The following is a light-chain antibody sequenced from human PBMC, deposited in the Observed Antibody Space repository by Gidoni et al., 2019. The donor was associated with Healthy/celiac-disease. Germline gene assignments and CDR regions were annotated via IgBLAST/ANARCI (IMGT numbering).Light chain of an antibody. CDR1: QSVSSY. J-gene: IGKJ4*01. V-gene: IGKV3-11*01. Sequence: EIVLTQSPASLSLSPGERATLSCSASQSVSSYLAWYQQKPGQAPRLLIYDASNRATGIPARFSGSGSGTDFTLTISSLEPEDFAVYYCQRHSNELTFGGGTKVEIK. CDR2: DAS. CDR3: QRHSNELT.